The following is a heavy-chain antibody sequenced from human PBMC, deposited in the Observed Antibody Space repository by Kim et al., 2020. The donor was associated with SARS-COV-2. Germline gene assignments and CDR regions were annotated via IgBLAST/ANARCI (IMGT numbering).Heavy chain of an antibody. D-gene: IGHD3-16*02. V-gene: IGHV4-31*03. J-gene: IGHJ4*02. CDR2: IYYSGST. CDR1: GGSISSGGYY. CDR3: ARTFWGSYRLDYFDY. Sequence: SETLSLTCTVSGGSISSGGYYWSWIRQHPGKGLEWIGYIYYSGSTYYNPSLKSRVTISVDTSKNQFSLKLSSVTAADTAVYYCARTFWGSYRLDYFDYWGQGTLVTVSS.